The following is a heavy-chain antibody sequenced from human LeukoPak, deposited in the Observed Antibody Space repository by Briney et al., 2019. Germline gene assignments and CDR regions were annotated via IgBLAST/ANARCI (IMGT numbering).Heavy chain of an antibody. V-gene: IGHV1-2*02. D-gene: IGHD6-13*01. Sequence: ASVKVSCKASGYTFTGYYMHWVRQAPGQGLEWMGWINPNSGGTKYAQKFQGRVTMTSDASISTAYMELSRLRSDDTAVYYCARDGSSWYANPFYYYYYMDVWGKGTTVTVSS. CDR2: INPNSGGT. CDR1: GYTFTGYY. J-gene: IGHJ6*03. CDR3: ARDGSSWYANPFYYYYYMDV.